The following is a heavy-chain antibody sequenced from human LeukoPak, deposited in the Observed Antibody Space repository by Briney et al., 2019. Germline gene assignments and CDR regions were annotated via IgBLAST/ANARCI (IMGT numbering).Heavy chain of an antibody. Sequence: ASVKVSCKASGYTFTSYGISWVRQAPGQGLEWMGWISAYNGNTNYAQKLQGRVTMTTDTSTSTAYMELRSLRSDDTAVYYCARGVYLWFGELDAFDIWGQGTMVTVSS. CDR3: ARGVYLWFGELDAFDI. CDR2: ISAYNGNT. D-gene: IGHD3-10*01. J-gene: IGHJ3*02. CDR1: GYTFTSYG. V-gene: IGHV1-18*01.